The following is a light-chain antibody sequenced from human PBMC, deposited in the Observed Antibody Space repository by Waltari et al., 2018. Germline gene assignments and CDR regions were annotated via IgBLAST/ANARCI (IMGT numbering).Light chain of an antibody. J-gene: IGLJ3*02. V-gene: IGLV3-25*03. CDR3: QSTDSSGTHTV. CDR1: ALPRRA. CDR2: KDT. Sequence: SSELTQSPSLSVSPGQTATITCSGAALPRRAAYWYPQKSGQAPVLIIYKDTERPSGIPERFSGSTSGTTVTLTLSTVEPEDEADYYCQSTDSSGTHTVFGGGTKLTVL.